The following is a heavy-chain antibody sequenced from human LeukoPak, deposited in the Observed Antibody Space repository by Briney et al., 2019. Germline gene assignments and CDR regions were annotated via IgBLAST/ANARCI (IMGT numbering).Heavy chain of an antibody. Sequence: GASVKVSCKASGYTFTSYGISWVRQAPGQGLEWMGWISAYNGNTNYAQKLQGRVTMTTDTSTSTAYMELRSLRSDDTAVYYCARLSQHYYGSGSFFAEYFQHWGQGTLVTVSS. CDR3: ARLSQHYYGSGSFFAEYFQH. V-gene: IGHV1-18*01. CDR2: ISAYNGNT. J-gene: IGHJ1*01. CDR1: GYTFTSYG. D-gene: IGHD3-10*01.